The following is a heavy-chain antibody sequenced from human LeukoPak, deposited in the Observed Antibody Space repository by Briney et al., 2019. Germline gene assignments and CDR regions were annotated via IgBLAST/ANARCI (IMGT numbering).Heavy chain of an antibody. V-gene: IGHV3-48*01. Sequence: PGGSLRLSCAASGFTFSSYSMNWVRQAPGKGLEWVSYISSSSSTIYYADSVKGRFTISRDNAKNSLYLQMNSLRAEDTAVYYCARDSTYYYDSSGSYYYYYMDVWGKGTTVTVSS. J-gene: IGHJ6*03. CDR1: GFTFSSYS. CDR3: ARDSTYYYDSSGSYYYYYMDV. CDR2: ISSSSSTI. D-gene: IGHD3-22*01.